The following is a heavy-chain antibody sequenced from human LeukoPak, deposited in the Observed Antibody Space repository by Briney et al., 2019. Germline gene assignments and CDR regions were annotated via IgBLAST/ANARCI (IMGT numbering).Heavy chain of an antibody. V-gene: IGHV3-74*01. CDR3: VSFYGTY. J-gene: IGHJ4*02. CDR1: GNYW. CDR2: INSDGSWT. Sequence: GGSLRLSCAASGNYWMHLVRQAPGKGLVWVSHINSDGSWTSYADSVKGRFTISKDNAKNTVYLQMNSLRAEDTAVYYCVSFYGTYWGRGTLVTVSS. D-gene: IGHD2/OR15-2a*01.